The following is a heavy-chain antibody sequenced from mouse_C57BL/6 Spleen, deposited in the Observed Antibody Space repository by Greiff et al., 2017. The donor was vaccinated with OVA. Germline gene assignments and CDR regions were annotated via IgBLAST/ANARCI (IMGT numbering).Heavy chain of an antibody. D-gene: IGHD4-1*01. Sequence: QVQLQQSGPELVKPGASVKISCKASGYAFSSSWMNWVKQRPGKGLEWIGRIYPGDGDTNYNGKFKGKATLTADKSSSTAYMQLSSLTSEASAVYFCARSGLGNYAMDYWGQGTSVTVSS. CDR1: GYAFSSSW. CDR3: ARSGLGNYAMDY. V-gene: IGHV1-82*01. J-gene: IGHJ4*01. CDR2: IYPGDGDT.